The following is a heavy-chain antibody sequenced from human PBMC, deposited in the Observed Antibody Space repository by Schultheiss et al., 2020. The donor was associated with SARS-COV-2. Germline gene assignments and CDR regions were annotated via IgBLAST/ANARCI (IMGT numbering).Heavy chain of an antibody. J-gene: IGHJ4*02. CDR2: IYYSGST. CDR3: ARGGGWNDFDY. CDR1: GGSISSGGYY. Sequence: SETLSLTCTVSGGSISSGGYYWSWIRQHPGKGLEWIGYIYYSGSTYYNPSLKSRVTISLDTSKNQFSLKLSSVTAADTAVYYCARGGGWNDFDYWGQGTLVTVSS. V-gene: IGHV4-31*03. D-gene: IGHD1-1*01.